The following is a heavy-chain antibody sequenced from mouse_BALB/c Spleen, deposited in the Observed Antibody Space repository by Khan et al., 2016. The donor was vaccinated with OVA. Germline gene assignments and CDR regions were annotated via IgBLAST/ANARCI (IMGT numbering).Heavy chain of an antibody. V-gene: IGHV2-9*02. CDR3: ARLEDI. J-gene: IGHJ2*01. CDR1: GFSLTSYG. D-gene: IGHD1-3*01. Sequence: QVQLKQSGPGLVAPSQSLSITCTVSGFSLTSYGVHWVRQPPGKGLEWLGVIWAGGSTNYNSALMSRLSISKDNSKSQVFLKMTSLQTDDTAMDYCARLEDIWGQGTTLTVSS. CDR2: IWAGGST.